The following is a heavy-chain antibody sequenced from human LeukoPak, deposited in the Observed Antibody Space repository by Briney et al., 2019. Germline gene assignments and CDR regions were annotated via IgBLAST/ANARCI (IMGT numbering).Heavy chain of an antibody. V-gene: IGHV4-31*03. Sequence: SQTLSLTCTVSGGSISSGGYYWSWIRQHPGKGLEWIGYIYYSGSTYYNPSLKSRVTISVDTSKNQFSLKLSSVTAADTAVYYCARVFDWLLASPGARYYYYGMDVWGQGTTVTVSS. CDR2: IYYSGST. D-gene: IGHD3-9*01. CDR3: ARVFDWLLASPGARYYYYGMDV. J-gene: IGHJ6*02. CDR1: GGSISSGGYY.